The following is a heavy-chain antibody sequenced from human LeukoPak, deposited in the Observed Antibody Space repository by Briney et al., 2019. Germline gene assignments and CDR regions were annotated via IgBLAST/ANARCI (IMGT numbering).Heavy chain of an antibody. J-gene: IGHJ4*02. Sequence: SETLSLTCTVSGGSISSYYWSWIRQPPGKGLEWIGYICYSRSTNYNPSLKSRVTISVDTSKNQFSLKLSSVTAADTAVYYCARVNVDIVATITGGYYYFDYWGQGTLVTVSS. CDR2: ICYSRST. V-gene: IGHV4-59*01. CDR3: ARVNVDIVATITGGYYYFDY. D-gene: IGHD5-12*01. CDR1: GGSISSYY.